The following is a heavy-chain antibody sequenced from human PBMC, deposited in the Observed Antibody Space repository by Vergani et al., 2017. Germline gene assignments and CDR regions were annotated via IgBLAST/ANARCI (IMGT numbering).Heavy chain of an antibody. CDR1: FDSIRNLY. Sequence: QVQLQESGPGLVKSSETLSLTRSVPFDSIRNLYCNWIRQPPGKGLEWIGYMYHICSTNYNPSLETRVTISGDTSKNQFSLKLNSVTAADTAVYYCARDHDYSKGYYYYYMDVWGKGTTVTVSS. D-gene: IGHD4-11*01. CDR2: MYHICST. J-gene: IGHJ6*03. CDR3: ARDHDYSKGYYYYYMDV. V-gene: IGHV4-59*11.